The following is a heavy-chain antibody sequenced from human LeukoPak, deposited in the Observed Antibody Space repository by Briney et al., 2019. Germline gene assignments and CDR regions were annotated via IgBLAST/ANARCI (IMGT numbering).Heavy chain of an antibody. D-gene: IGHD3-10*01. J-gene: IGHJ4*02. CDR1: GFTFSSYS. Sequence: GGSLRLSCAASGFTFSSYSMNRVRQAPGKGLEWVSSISSSSYIYYADSVKGRFTISRDNAKNSLYLQMNSLRAEDTAVYYCATTVRGVNSFDYWGQGTLVTVSS. CDR3: ATTVRGVNSFDY. CDR2: ISSSSYI. V-gene: IGHV3-21*01.